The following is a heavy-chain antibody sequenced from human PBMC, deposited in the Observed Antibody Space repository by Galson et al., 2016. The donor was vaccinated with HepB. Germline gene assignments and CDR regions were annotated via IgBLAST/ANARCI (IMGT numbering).Heavy chain of an antibody. V-gene: IGHV1-18*04. CDR3: ARHPRVLGNWYYFDY. CDR2: ISSHSGKT. J-gene: IGHJ4*02. CDR1: GYTFTSYG. D-gene: IGHD1-1*01. Sequence: SVKVSCKASGYTFTSYGISWVRQAPGQGLEWMGWISSHSGKTIYAQKFQDRVTLTTDTSTSTAYLDLRSLRSDDTAVYYCARHPRVLGNWYYFDYWGQGKLVTVSS.